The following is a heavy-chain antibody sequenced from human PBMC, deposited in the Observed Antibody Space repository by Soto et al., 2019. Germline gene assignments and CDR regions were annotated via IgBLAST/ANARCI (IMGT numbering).Heavy chain of an antibody. J-gene: IGHJ5*02. Sequence: ASVKVSCKASGYTFTSYAMHWVRQAPGQRLEWMGWINAGNGNTKYSQKFQGRVTITRDTSASTAYMELSSLRSEDTAVYYCARSPSKYYYDSSGYYWFDPWGQGTLVTVSS. V-gene: IGHV1-3*01. CDR2: INAGNGNT. D-gene: IGHD3-22*01. CDR1: GYTFTSYA. CDR3: ARSPSKYYYDSSGYYWFDP.